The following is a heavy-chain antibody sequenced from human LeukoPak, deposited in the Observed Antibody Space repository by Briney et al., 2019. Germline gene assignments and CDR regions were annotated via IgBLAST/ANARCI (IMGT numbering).Heavy chain of an antibody. CDR1: GGSISSGGYY. CDR3: ARGLGILGVGVHPYYFDY. V-gene: IGHV4-30-2*01. D-gene: IGHD3-3*01. Sequence: PSETLSLTCTVSGGSISSGGYYWSWIRQPPGKGLEWIGYIYHSGSTYYNPSLKSRVTISVDRSKNQFSLKLSSVTAADTAVYYCARGLGILGVGVHPYYFDYWGQGTLVTVSS. CDR2: IYHSGST. J-gene: IGHJ4*02.